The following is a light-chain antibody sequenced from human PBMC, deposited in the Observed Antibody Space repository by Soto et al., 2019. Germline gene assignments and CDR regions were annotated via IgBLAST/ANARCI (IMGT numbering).Light chain of an antibody. V-gene: IGKV1-33*01. CDR2: DAS. CDR3: QQYDNLALT. CDR1: QTIRKS. J-gene: IGKJ4*01. Sequence: DIQMTQSPSSLSASVGDTISITCRSFQTIRKSLNWYQQKPGKAPKLLIYDASNLETGVPSRFSGSGSGTDFTFTISSLQPEDIATYYCQQYDNLALTFGGGTKVEIK.